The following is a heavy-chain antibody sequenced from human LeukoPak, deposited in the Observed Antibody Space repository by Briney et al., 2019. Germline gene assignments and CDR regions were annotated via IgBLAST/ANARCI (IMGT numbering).Heavy chain of an antibody. Sequence: AGGSLRLSCAASGFTFSSYAMSWVRQAPGKGLEWVSAISGSGGSTYYADSVKGRFTISRDNAKNTLYLQMNSVRAEDTAVYYCARGYSSGYRIDYWGQGTLVTVSS. CDR2: ISGSGGST. J-gene: IGHJ4*02. CDR3: ARGYSSGYRIDY. D-gene: IGHD5-18*01. CDR1: GFTFSSYA. V-gene: IGHV3-23*01.